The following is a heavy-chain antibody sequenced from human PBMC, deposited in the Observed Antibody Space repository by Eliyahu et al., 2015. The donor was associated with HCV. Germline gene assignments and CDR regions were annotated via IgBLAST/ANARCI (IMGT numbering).Heavy chain of an antibody. D-gene: IGHD2-2*01. J-gene: IGHJ4*02. CDR2: INTNTGNP. CDR1: GYXFTXXA. Sequence: QVQLVQSGSELKKPGASVKVSCKASGYXFTXXAMNWVXXAPGQGLEWMGWINTNTGNPTYAQGFTGRFVFSLDTSVSTAYLQISSLKAEDTAVYYCARTSCSSSSCAEFDYWGQGTLVTVSS. CDR3: ARTSCSSSSCAEFDY. V-gene: IGHV7-4-1*02.